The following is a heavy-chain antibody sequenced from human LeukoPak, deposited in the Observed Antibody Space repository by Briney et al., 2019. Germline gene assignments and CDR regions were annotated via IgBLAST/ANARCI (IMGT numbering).Heavy chain of an antibody. CDR3: ARVGLGYCSSTSCDSATYYYYGMDV. V-gene: IGHV4-4*07. D-gene: IGHD2-2*01. CDR1: GGSISSYY. J-gene: IGHJ6*02. CDR2: IYSDGST. Sequence: SETLSLTCTVSGGSISSYYWSWIRQPAGQGLEWIGRIYSDGSTNYNPSLKSRVTMSVDTSKNQFSLKLSSVTAADTAVYYCARVGLGYCSSTSCDSATYYYYGMDVWGQGTTVTVSS.